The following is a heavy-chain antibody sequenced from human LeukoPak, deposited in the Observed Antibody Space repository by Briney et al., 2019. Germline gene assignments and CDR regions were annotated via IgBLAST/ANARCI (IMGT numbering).Heavy chain of an antibody. CDR1: GGSIRDTSFY. Sequence: PSETLSLTCTVSGGSIRDTSFYWGWIREAPGKGLEWIGTFYKDGSTFYNPSLKSRVTISADTSKNQISLKMSSMTAADRAVYYCARQYYYYYMDVWGKGTTVTVSS. CDR3: ARQYYYYYMDV. J-gene: IGHJ6*03. V-gene: IGHV4-39*07. CDR2: FYKDGST.